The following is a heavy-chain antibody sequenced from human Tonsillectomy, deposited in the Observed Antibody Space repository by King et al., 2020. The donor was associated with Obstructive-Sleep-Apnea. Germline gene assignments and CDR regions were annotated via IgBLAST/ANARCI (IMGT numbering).Heavy chain of an antibody. V-gene: IGHV5-10-1*03. D-gene: IGHD3-22*01. CDR1: GYIFTSYW. CDR2: IDPSDFYT. J-gene: IGHJ5*02. CDR3: ARRRHDTTGRELDP. Sequence: QLVQSGAEVKKPGESLRISCKGSGYIFTSYWISWVRRMPGKGLEWMGRIDPSDFYTNYSPSFQGHVTISPDRSINTAYLQWSSLKASDTAMYYCARRRHDTTGRELDPWGQGTLVTVSS.